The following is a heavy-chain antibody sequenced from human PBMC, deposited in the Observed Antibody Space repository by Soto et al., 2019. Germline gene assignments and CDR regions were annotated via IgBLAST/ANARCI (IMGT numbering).Heavy chain of an antibody. V-gene: IGHV1-18*01. J-gene: IGHJ4*01. CDR3: EADLLVRGYRFGY. CDR1: GYTFTSLG. Sequence: QVQLVQSGAEVKEPGASVKVSCKASGYTFTSLGITWVRQAPGQGLEWMGWISIYNGNINYAQKFQGSLTMTTATSTSTAYMELRSLTSDDTAVYYREADLLVRGYRFGYWGHGILDTVAS. CDR2: ISIYNGNI. D-gene: IGHD3-22*01.